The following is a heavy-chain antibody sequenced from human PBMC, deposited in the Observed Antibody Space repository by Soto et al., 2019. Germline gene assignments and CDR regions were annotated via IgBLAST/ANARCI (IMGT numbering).Heavy chain of an antibody. Sequence: NPSETLSLTCAVSGGSISTYYWSWIRQPPGKGLEWLGYIFYTGSTDYNPSLKGRVTISLDTSKNQFSLKLTSVTAADTAVYYCARLNRGTYDYWGQGALVTVSS. V-gene: IGHV4-59*01. CDR2: IFYTGST. CDR3: ARLNRGTYDY. CDR1: GGSISTYY. J-gene: IGHJ4*02.